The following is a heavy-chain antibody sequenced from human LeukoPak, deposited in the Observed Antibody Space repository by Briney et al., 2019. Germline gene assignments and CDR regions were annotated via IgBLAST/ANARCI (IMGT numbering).Heavy chain of an antibody. CDR1: GYTFTGYY. Sequence: ASVKVSCKASGYTFTGYYMHWVRQAPGQGLEWMGWINPNSGGTNYAQKFQGRVTMTRDTSIGTAYMELSRLRSDDTAVYYCARLNRIAARQTPDYWGQGTLVTVSS. V-gene: IGHV1-2*02. CDR2: INPNSGGT. CDR3: ARLNRIAARQTPDY. J-gene: IGHJ4*02. D-gene: IGHD6-6*01.